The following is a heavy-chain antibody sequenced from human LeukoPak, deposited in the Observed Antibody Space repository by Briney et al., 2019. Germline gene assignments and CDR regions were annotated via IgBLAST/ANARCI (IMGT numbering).Heavy chain of an antibody. CDR2: INWNGGST. J-gene: IGHJ4*02. Sequence: GGSLRLSCAASGFTFDDYGMSWVRQAPGKGLEWVSGINWNGGSTRYADSVKGRFTISRDNAKNSLYLQMNSLRAEHTALYYCARDGWDDYSNLLVSGFDYWGQGTLVTVSS. CDR3: ARDGWDDYSNLLVSGFDY. CDR1: GFTFDDYG. D-gene: IGHD4-11*01. V-gene: IGHV3-20*04.